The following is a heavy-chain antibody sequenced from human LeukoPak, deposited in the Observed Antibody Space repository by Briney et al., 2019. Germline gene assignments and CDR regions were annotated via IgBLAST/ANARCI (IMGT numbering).Heavy chain of an antibody. D-gene: IGHD3-10*01. CDR2: INYSGTT. Sequence: SETVSLTCTVSGYSISSGYFWGWIRQSPGKGLEWIGSINYSGTTYYNPSLKSRVTISVDTSKNQFSLNLGSVTAAETAIYYCARVYYHGSGSNYFDYWGQGMLVTVSS. V-gene: IGHV4-38-2*02. CDR3: ARVYYHGSGSNYFDY. J-gene: IGHJ4*02. CDR1: GYSISSGYF.